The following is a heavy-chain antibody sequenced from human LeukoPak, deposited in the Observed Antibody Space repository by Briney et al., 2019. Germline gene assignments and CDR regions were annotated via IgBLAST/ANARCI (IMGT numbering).Heavy chain of an antibody. Sequence: GGSLRLSCAASGFTFTNYAMSWVRQAPGKGLEWVSAISGSGARTYYADSVKGRFTVSRDNSKNTVYLQMNSLRAEDRAVYYCAKDLLQTFFFDSSGYYSDAFGMWGQGTMVTVSP. CDR1: GFTFTNYA. CDR2: ISGSGART. V-gene: IGHV3-23*01. D-gene: IGHD3-22*01. J-gene: IGHJ3*02. CDR3: AKDLLQTFFFDSSGYYSDAFGM.